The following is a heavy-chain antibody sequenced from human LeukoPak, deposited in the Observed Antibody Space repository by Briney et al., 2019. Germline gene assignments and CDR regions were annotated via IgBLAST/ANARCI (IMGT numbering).Heavy chain of an antibody. J-gene: IGHJ4*02. CDR2: ISAYNGNT. CDR3: ARGYLSDIVVVPAAFDY. Sequence: GALVKVSCKASGYTFASYGISWVRQAPGQGLEWMGWISAYNGNTNYAQKLQGRVTMTTDTSTSTAYMELRSLRSDDTAVYYCARGYLSDIVVVPAAFDYWGQGTLVTVSS. D-gene: IGHD2-2*01. CDR1: GYTFASYG. V-gene: IGHV1-18*01.